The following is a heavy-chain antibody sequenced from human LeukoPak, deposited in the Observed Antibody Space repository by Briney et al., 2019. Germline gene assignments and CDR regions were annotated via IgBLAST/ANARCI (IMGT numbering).Heavy chain of an antibody. CDR3: ARNTPEDAFDV. CDR2: ISSSGRTI. CDR1: GFSFSTYE. V-gene: IGHV3-48*03. Sequence: PGGSLRLSCAASGFSFSTYEMNWVRQAPGKGLEWVSYISSSGRTIYYADSVKGRFTISRDNAKNSLYLQMNGLRAEDTAVYYCARNTPEDAFDVWGQGTMVTVSS. J-gene: IGHJ3*01.